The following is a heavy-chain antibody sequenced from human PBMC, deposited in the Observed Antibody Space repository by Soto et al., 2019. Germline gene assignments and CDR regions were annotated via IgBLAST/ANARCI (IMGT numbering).Heavy chain of an antibody. CDR2: IYWNDDK. V-gene: IGHV2-5*01. J-gene: IGHJ6*02. CDR3: AHSSYGDYYYGMDV. D-gene: IGHD4-17*01. Sequence: QITLKESGPTLVKPTQPLTLTCTFSGFSLSTSGVGVGWIRQPPGKALEWLALIYWNDDKRYSPSLKSRLTITKDTSKNQVVLTMTNMDPVDTATYYCAHSSYGDYYYGMDVWGQGTTVTVSS. CDR1: GFSLSTSGVG.